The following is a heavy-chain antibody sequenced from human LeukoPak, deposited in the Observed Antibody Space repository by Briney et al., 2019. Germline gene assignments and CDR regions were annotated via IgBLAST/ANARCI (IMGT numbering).Heavy chain of an antibody. Sequence: ASVKVSCKASGGTFSSYAISWVRQAPGQGLEWMGRIIPILGIANYAQKFQGRVTITTDESTSTAYMELSSLRSEDTAVYYCARGVGRDILTGYYTNWFDPWGQGTLVTVSS. D-gene: IGHD3-9*01. J-gene: IGHJ5*02. CDR3: ARGVGRDILTGYYTNWFDP. V-gene: IGHV1-69*04. CDR1: GGTFSSYA. CDR2: IIPILGIA.